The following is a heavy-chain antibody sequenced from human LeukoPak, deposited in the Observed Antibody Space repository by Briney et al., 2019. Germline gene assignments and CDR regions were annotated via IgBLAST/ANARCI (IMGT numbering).Heavy chain of an antibody. CDR2: IDPSGGST. Sequence: ASVKVSCKASGYTFTGYYIHWVRQAPGQGLEWMGIIDPSGGSTNYAQKFQGRVTMTRDTSTSTVYMELSSLRSEDTAVYYCARDQDYGDYWFDPWGQGTLVTVSS. V-gene: IGHV1-46*01. J-gene: IGHJ5*02. CDR1: GYTFTGYY. CDR3: ARDQDYGDYWFDP. D-gene: IGHD4-17*01.